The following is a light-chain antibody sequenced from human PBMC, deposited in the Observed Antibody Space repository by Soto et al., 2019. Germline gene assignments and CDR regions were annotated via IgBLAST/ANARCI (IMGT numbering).Light chain of an antibody. J-gene: IGLJ1*01. Sequence: QSVLTQPPSASGSPGQSVTISCTGTSSDVGGYNYVSWYQQHPGKAPKPMIFEVSKRPSGVPDRFSGSKSGNTASLTVSGLQAEDEADYYCSSFAGSNNFGVFGTGTRSPS. V-gene: IGLV2-8*01. CDR1: SSDVGGYNY. CDR3: SSFAGSNNFGV. CDR2: EVS.